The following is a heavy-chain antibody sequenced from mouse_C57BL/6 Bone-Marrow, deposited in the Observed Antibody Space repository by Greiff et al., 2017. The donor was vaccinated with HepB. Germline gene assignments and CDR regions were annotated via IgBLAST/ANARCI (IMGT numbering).Heavy chain of an antibody. Sequence: EVQRVESGGGLVQPGGSLKLSCAASGFTFSDYGMAWVRQAPRKGPEWVAFISNLAYSIYYADTVTGRFTISRENAKNTLYLEMSSLRSEDTAMYYCARHDGNYYAMDYWGQGTSVTVSS. D-gene: IGHD2-1*01. J-gene: IGHJ4*01. CDR3: ARHDGNYYAMDY. CDR2: ISNLAYSI. V-gene: IGHV5-15*01. CDR1: GFTFSDYG.